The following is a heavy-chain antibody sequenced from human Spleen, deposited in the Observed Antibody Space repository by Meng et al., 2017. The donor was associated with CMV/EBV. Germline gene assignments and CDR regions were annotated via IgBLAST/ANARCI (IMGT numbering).Heavy chain of an antibody. CDR2: IKQDGSEK. CDR1: GFTFSSYS. Sequence: GESLKISCAASGFTFSSYSMNWVRQAPGKGLEWVANIKQDGSEKYYVDSVKGRFTISRDNAKKSLYLQMNSLRAEDTAVYYCARGLGCSSASCNYYYGLDVWGQGTTVTVSS. J-gene: IGHJ6*02. D-gene: IGHD2-2*01. V-gene: IGHV3-7*01. CDR3: ARGLGCSSASCNYYYGLDV.